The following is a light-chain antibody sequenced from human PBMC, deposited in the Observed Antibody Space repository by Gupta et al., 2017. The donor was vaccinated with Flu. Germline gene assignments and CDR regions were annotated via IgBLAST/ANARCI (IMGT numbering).Light chain of an antibody. CDR2: TAS. CDR1: QGIRKY. J-gene: IGKJ1*01. Sequence: DIQMTQSPSSLSASIGDRVIITCRASQGIRKYLAWFQQKPGKAPKSLIYTASNLQSGVPSRFSGSGSGTEFTLTINNLQPDDFATYYCQQYDTYPRTFGQGTKVEIK. V-gene: IGKV1-16*01. CDR3: QQYDTYPRT.